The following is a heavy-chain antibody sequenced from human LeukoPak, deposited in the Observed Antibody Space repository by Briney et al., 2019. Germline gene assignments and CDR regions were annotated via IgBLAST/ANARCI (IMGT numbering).Heavy chain of an antibody. CDR1: GFTVSSNY. CDR2: IYSGGST. J-gene: IGHJ6*02. Sequence: GGSLRLSCAASGFTVSSNYMSWVRQAPGKGLEWVSVIYSGGSTYYADSVKGRFTISRDNSKNTLYLQMNSLRAEDTAVHYCAAAMRYYYYGMDVWGQGTTVTVSS. CDR3: AAAMRYYYYGMDV. D-gene: IGHD2-2*01. V-gene: IGHV3-53*01.